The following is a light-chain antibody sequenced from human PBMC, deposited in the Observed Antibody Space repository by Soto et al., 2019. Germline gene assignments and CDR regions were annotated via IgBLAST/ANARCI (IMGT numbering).Light chain of an antibody. CDR3: SLYTSENTYV. J-gene: IGLJ1*01. V-gene: IGLV2-8*01. CDR1: SSDVGGYNY. CDR2: EVS. Sequence: QSVLTQPPSASGSPGQSVTISCTGTSSDVGGYNYVSWYQQHPGKAPKLMIYEVSKRPSXVPXRFSGSKSGNTASLTISGLQAADEADYYCSLYTSENTYVFGTGTKVTVL.